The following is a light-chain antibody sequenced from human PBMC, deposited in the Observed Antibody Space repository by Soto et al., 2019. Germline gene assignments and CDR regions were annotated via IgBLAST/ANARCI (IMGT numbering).Light chain of an antibody. V-gene: IGLV2-14*01. J-gene: IGLJ1*01. CDR1: SSDVGGYNY. Sequence: QSVLTQPASVSGPPGQSITISCTGTSSDVGGYNYVSWYQQHPGKAPKLMIYEVSNRPSGVSNRFSGSKSGNTASLTISGLQAEDEADYYCSSYTSSSTYVFGTGTKATVL. CDR2: EVS. CDR3: SSYTSSSTYV.